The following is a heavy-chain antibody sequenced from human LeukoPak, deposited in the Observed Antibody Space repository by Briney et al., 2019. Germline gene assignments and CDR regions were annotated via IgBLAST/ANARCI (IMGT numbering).Heavy chain of an antibody. CDR1: GFTFSSFA. CDR3: AKDAIGQYRPYYFDC. CDR2: ISGSGEST. V-gene: IGHV3-23*01. Sequence: PGGSLRLSCAASGFTFSSFAMSWVRQAPGKGLEWVSSISGSGESTYYAYYVKGRFTVSRDNSKNTVNLQLNSLRAEDTAVYYCAKDAIGQYRPYYFDCWGQGTLVTVSS. J-gene: IGHJ4*02. D-gene: IGHD3-16*02.